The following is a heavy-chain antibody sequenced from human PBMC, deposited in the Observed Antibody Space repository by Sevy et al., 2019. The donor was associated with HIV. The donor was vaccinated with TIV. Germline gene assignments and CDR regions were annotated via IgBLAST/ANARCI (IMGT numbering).Heavy chain of an antibody. V-gene: IGHV3-15*01. CDR1: GFTFSNAW. Sequence: GGSLRLSCAASGFTFSNAWMSWVRQAPGKGLEWVGRIKSKTDGGTTDYAAPVKGRFTISRDDSKNTLYLQMNSLKTGDTAGYYCTTVGGCSSTSCYHYYYYGMDVWGQGTTVTVSS. CDR2: IKSKTDGGTT. J-gene: IGHJ6*02. CDR3: TTVGGCSSTSCYHYYYYGMDV. D-gene: IGHD2-2*01.